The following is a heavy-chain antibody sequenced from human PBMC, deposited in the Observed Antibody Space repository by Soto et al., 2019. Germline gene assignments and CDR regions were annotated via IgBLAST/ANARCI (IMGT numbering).Heavy chain of an antibody. Sequence: PGGSLRLSCAASGFTFSSYGMHWVRQAPGKGLEWVAVIWYDGSNKYYADSVKGRFTISRDNSKNTLYLQMNSLRAEDTAVYYCAKLTGGYDFSGLDPWGQGTLVTVSS. D-gene: IGHD5-12*01. CDR3: AKLTGGYDFSGLDP. CDR1: GFTFSSYG. CDR2: IWYDGSNK. J-gene: IGHJ5*02. V-gene: IGHV3-33*06.